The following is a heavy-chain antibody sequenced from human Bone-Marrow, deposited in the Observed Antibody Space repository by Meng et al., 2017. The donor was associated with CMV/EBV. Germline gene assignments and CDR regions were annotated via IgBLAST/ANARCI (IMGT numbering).Heavy chain of an antibody. D-gene: IGHD5-18*01. CDR1: VGSLSNSY. V-gene: IGHV4-4*07. CDR3: ARTQDTAMVAYYFDY. CDR2: IYTSGST. Sequence: LQEAGQGLVKPSETLSLTCTVSVGSLSNSYWGWIRQPAGKGLEWIGRIYTSGSTNYNPSLKSRVTMSVDTSKNQFSLKLSSVTAADTAVYYCARTQDTAMVAYYFDYWGQGTLVTVSS. J-gene: IGHJ4*02.